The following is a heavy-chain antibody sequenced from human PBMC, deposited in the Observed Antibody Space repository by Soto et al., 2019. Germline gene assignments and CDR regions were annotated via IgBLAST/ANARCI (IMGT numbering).Heavy chain of an antibody. Sequence: SETLSLTCAVYGGSFSGYYWSWIRQPPGKGLEWIGEINHSGSTNYNPSLKSRVTISVDTSKNQFSLKLSSVTAADTAVYYCARAFTIFGVANDAFDIWGQGTMVTVSS. J-gene: IGHJ3*02. CDR3: ARAFTIFGVANDAFDI. D-gene: IGHD3-3*01. CDR1: GGSFSGYY. CDR2: INHSGST. V-gene: IGHV4-34*01.